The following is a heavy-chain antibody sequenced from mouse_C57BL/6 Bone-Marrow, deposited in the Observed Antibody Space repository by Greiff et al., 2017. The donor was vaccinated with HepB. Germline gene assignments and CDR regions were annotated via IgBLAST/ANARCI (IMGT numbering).Heavy chain of an antibody. CDR3: ARGDYGSRFDY. J-gene: IGHJ2*01. Sequence: QVQLQQSGAELAKPGASVKLSCKASGYTFTSYWMHWVKQSPGQGLEWIGYINPSSGYTKYNQKFKDKATLTADKSSSTAYMQLHSLTYEDSAVYYCARGDYGSRFDYWGQGTTLTVSS. V-gene: IGHV1-7*01. CDR2: INPSSGYT. D-gene: IGHD1-1*01. CDR1: GYTFTSYW.